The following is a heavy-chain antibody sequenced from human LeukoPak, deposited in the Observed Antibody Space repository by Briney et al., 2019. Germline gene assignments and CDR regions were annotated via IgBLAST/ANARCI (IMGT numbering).Heavy chain of an antibody. D-gene: IGHD6-19*01. J-gene: IGHJ4*02. V-gene: IGHV1-2*02. Sequence: ASVKVSCKAPGYTFTGYYMHWVRQAPGQGLEWMGWINPNSGGTNYAQKFQGRVTMTRDTSISTAYMELSRLRSDDTAVYYCARANSSGWYEYLSYWGQGTLVTVSS. CDR1: GYTFTGYY. CDR2: INPNSGGT. CDR3: ARANSSGWYEYLSY.